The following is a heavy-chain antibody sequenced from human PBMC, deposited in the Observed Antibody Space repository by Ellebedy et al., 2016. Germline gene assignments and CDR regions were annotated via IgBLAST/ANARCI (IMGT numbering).Heavy chain of an antibody. Sequence: SETLSLTCTVSGDSITSGDHFWSWIRQPPGKGLESLVYISDSGTTYYNPSLRSRVTISVDTSKNQFSLKLASVTAADSAVHYCARGRGYGYGIDYWGQGTLVTVST. CDR2: ISDSGTT. CDR1: GDSITSGDHF. J-gene: IGHJ4*02. CDR3: ARGRGYGYGIDY. V-gene: IGHV4-30-4*01. D-gene: IGHD5-18*01.